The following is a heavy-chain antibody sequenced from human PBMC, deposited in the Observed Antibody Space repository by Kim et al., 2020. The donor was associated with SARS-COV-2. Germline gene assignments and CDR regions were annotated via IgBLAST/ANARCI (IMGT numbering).Heavy chain of an antibody. V-gene: IGHV5-51*01. J-gene: IGHJ3*02. D-gene: IGHD3-22*01. CDR1: GYSFTSYW. Sequence: GESLKISCKGSGYSFTSYWIGWVRQMPGKGLEWMGIIYPGDSDTRYSPSFQGQVTISADKSISTAYLQWSSLKASDTAMYYCARRGYYYDSSGYQTGAFDIWGQGTMVTVSS. CDR3: ARRGYYYDSSGYQTGAFDI. CDR2: IYPGDSDT.